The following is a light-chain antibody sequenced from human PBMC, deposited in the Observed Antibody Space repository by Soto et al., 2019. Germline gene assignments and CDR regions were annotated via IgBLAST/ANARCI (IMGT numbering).Light chain of an antibody. J-gene: IGKJ4*02. CDR3: QQYGSAIT. Sequence: EIVLTQSPGTLSLSPGERATLSCRASQSVSSNLAWYQQKPGQAPRLLIYGASTRATGIPARFSGSGSGTEFTRTISSLKSEDFAVYYCQQYGSAITFGGGTKVDI. CDR1: QSVSSN. CDR2: GAS. V-gene: IGKV3-15*01.